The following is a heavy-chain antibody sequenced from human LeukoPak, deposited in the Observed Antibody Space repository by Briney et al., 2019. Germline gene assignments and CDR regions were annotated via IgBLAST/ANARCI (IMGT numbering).Heavy chain of an antibody. CDR1: GFTFSSYT. J-gene: IGHJ4*02. Sequence: GGSLRLSCTASGFTFSSYTMTWVRQAPGKGLKWVSTITTGDGNTYYADSVKGRFTVSRDDSENTLYLQMNSLRAEDTAVYYCAKDGGLWVSAHWGDSWGRGTLVTVSS. CDR3: AKDGGLWVSAHWGDS. D-gene: IGHD7-27*01. V-gene: IGHV3-23*01. CDR2: ITTGDGNT.